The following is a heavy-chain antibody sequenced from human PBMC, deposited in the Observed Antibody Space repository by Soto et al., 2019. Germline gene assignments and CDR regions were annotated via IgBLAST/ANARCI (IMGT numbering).Heavy chain of an antibody. D-gene: IGHD3-10*01. V-gene: IGHV1-69*06. CDR2: TIPVFNTA. J-gene: IGHJ3*02. CDR3: ARGVYCSGNYYIGLSAFEI. CDR1: GGTLSDHG. Sequence: QVQLEQSGAEVKKPGSSVKVSCKASGGTLSDHGVAWLRQAPGQGLEWMGGTIPVFNTAKYAQKFQGRVTVNADKFTNIAHMELSSLRCEDTAFYFCARGVYCSGNYYIGLSAFEIWGQGTMVIVSS.